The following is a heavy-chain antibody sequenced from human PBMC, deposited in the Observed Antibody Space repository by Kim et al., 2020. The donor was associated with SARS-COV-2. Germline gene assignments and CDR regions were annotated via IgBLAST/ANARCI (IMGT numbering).Heavy chain of an antibody. J-gene: IGHJ4*02. D-gene: IGHD1-26*01. CDR1: GFTFSSYA. V-gene: IGHV3-30*04. Sequence: GGSLRLSCAASGFTFSSYAMHWVRQAPGKGLEWVAVISYDGSNKYYADSVKGRFTISRDNSKNTLYLQMNSLRAEDTAVYYCARDTGPLVGATGSFDYWGQGTLVTVSS. CDR2: ISYDGSNK. CDR3: ARDTGPLVGATGSFDY.